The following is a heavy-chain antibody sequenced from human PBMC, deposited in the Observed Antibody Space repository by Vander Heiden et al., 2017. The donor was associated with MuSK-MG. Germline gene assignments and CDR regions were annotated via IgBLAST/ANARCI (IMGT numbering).Heavy chain of an antibody. CDR1: GFTFSVPA. J-gene: IGHJ4*02. CDR2: IRTKAYSYAT. Sequence: EVQLVESGGGLVQPGGSLKLSFAASGFTFSVPAMHLVPQASGKGLGWVGRIRTKAYSYATSYSASVNGRFTISRDDSKNTAYLQMDSLKIEDTAVYYCTYDSSGYYYDYWGQGALVTVSS. V-gene: IGHV3-73*01. CDR3: TYDSSGYYYDY. D-gene: IGHD3-22*01.